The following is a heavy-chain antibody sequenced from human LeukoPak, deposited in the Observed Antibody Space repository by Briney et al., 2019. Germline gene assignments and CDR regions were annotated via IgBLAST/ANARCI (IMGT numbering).Heavy chain of an antibody. Sequence: SETLSLTCAVYGGSFSGYYWSWIRQPPGKGLEWIGEINHSGSTNYNSSLKSRVTISIDTSKKQFSLKLSSVTAADTAVYYCARLSEIHYDILTGYYSGYRDYWGQGTLVTVSS. J-gene: IGHJ4*02. D-gene: IGHD3-9*01. CDR1: GGSFSGYY. CDR3: ARLSEIHYDILTGYYSGYRDY. V-gene: IGHV4-34*01. CDR2: INHSGST.